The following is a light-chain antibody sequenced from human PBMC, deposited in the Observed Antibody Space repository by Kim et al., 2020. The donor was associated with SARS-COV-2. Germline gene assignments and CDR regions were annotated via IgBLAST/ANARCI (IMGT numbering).Light chain of an antibody. J-gene: IGKJ1*01. CDR3: QQYYSWPRT. V-gene: IGKV3-15*01. CDR2: GAS. Sequence: EIVMTQSPATLSVSPGGRATLSCRASQSVSSNLVWYQQRPGQAPRLLIYGASTRATGIPARFSGSGAGTEFTLTISSLQSEDFVVYYCQQYYSWPRTFGQGTKVDIK. CDR1: QSVSSN.